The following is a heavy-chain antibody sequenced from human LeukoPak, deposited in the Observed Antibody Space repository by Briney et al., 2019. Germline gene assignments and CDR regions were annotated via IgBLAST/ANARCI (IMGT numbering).Heavy chain of an antibody. Sequence: GGSLRLSCTASGFTFSSYAMSWVRQAPGKGLEWVSGISGSGGSTYNTDSVKGRSTISRDNSKNTLYLQMNSLRAEDTAVYYCAKDRLERLVRNAFDIWGQGTMVTVSS. CDR3: AKDRLERLVRNAFDI. CDR2: ISGSGGST. CDR1: GFTFSSYA. D-gene: IGHD3-9*01. J-gene: IGHJ3*02. V-gene: IGHV3-23*01.